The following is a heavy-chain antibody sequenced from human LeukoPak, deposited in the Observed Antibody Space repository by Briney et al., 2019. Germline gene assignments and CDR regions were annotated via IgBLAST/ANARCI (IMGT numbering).Heavy chain of an antibody. CDR2: INPNSGGT. J-gene: IGHJ6*02. CDR3: ARDLGAVKYYYYYYGMDV. CDR1: GYTFTGYY. V-gene: IGHV1-2*02. Sequence: ASVKVFCKASGYTFTGYYMHWVRQAPGQGLEWMGWINPNSGGTNYAQKFQGRVTMTRDTSISTAYMELSRLRSDDTAVYYCARDLGAVKYYYYYYGMDVWGQGTTVTVSS. D-gene: IGHD4/OR15-4a*01.